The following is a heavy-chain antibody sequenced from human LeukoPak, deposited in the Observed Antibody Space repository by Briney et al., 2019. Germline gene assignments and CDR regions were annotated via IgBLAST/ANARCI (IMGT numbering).Heavy chain of an antibody. CDR2: IYYSGST. V-gene: IGHV4-59*01. D-gene: IGHD3-3*01. Sequence: SETLSLTCIVSGGSISSYYWSWIRQPPGKGLEWIGYIYYSGSTNYNPSLKSRVTISVDTSKNQFSLKLSSVTAADTAVYYCARDDFWSGYRYFDYWGQGTLVTVSS. CDR3: ARDDFWSGYRYFDY. CDR1: GGSISSYY. J-gene: IGHJ4*02.